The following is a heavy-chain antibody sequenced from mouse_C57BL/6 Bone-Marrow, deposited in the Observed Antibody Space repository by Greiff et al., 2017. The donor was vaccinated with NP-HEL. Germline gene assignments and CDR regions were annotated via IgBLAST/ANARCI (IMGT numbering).Heavy chain of an antibody. D-gene: IGHD2-3*01. CDR1: GYTFTSYW. V-gene: IGHV1-5*01. Sequence: EVQLQQSGTVLARPGASVKMSCKTSGYTFTSYWMHWVKQRPGQGLEWIGAIYTGNSDTSYNQKFKGKAKLTAVTSASTAYMELSSLTNEDSAVYYCTRSRDGYYEDYAMDYWGQGTSVTVAS. CDR2: IYTGNSDT. J-gene: IGHJ4*01. CDR3: TRSRDGYYEDYAMDY.